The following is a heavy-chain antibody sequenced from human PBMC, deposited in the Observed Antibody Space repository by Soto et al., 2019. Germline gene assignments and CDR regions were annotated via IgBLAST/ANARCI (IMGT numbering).Heavy chain of an antibody. Sequence: QLQLQESGPGLVKLSETLSLTCTVSGGSISSSSYYWGWIRQPPGKGLEWIGSIYYSGSTYYNPYLKSRVTISVDTSKNQFSLKLSSVTAADTAVYYCARRQSSSWYGLWGQGTLVTVSS. J-gene: IGHJ4*02. V-gene: IGHV4-39*01. CDR1: GGSISSSSYY. CDR3: ARRQSSSWYGL. CDR2: IYYSGST. D-gene: IGHD6-13*01.